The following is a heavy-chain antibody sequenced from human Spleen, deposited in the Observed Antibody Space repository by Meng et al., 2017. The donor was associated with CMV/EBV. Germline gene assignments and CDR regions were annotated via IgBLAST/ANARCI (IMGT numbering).Heavy chain of an antibody. CDR1: GFTFSSYS. Sequence: GESLKISCAVSGFTFSSYSMNLVRQAPGKGLEWVSYISSSSSTIYYADSVKGRFTISRDNAKNSLYLQMNSPRAEDTAVYYCARGTHYDYDSSGYFYWGQGTLVTVSS. V-gene: IGHV3-48*04. D-gene: IGHD3-22*01. CDR3: ARGTHYDYDSSGYFY. CDR2: ISSSSSTI. J-gene: IGHJ4*02.